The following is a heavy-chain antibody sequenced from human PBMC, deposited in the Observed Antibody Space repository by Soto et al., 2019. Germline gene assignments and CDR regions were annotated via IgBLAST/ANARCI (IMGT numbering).Heavy chain of an antibody. V-gene: IGHV3-21*01. CDR3: ARDWYSGSDLIYDY. D-gene: IGHD5-12*01. Sequence: PGGSLRLSCAASGVTFSSYSMNWVRQAPGKGLEWVSSISSSSSYIYYADSVKGRFTISRDNAKNSLYLQMNSLSAEDTAVYYCARDWYSGSDLIYDYWGQGTLVTVSS. J-gene: IGHJ4*02. CDR2: ISSSSSYI. CDR1: GVTFSSYS.